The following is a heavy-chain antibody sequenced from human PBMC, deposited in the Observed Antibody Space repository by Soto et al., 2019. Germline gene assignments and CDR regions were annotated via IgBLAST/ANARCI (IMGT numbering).Heavy chain of an antibody. J-gene: IGHJ4*02. D-gene: IGHD7-27*01. CDR1: GGSINNHY. V-gene: IGHV4-59*11. CDR3: ARANWYSEY. Sequence: QVHLQESGPGLVKPSETLSLTCTVSGGSINNHYWSWIRQPPGKGLEWIGYSYYTGSTNYNPSRVSRVTMSVDTSQNLVSLNLTSLTAADTSISYCARANWYSEYWGQGTLVSVSS. CDR2: SYYTGST.